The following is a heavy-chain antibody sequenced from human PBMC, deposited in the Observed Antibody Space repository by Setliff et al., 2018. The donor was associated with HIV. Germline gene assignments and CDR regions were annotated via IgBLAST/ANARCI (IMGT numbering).Heavy chain of an antibody. D-gene: IGHD6-13*01. Sequence: GASVKVSCKASGGTFSSYAINWVRQAPGQGLEWMGWISPNNGDKKIPQKFRGRVTMTRDTSISTAYMELSGLRSDDTAIYYCATGTAATGTGVGYWGQGTLVTVSS. CDR2: ISPNNGDK. J-gene: IGHJ4*02. V-gene: IGHV1-2*02. CDR1: GGTFSSYA. CDR3: ATGTAATGTGVGY.